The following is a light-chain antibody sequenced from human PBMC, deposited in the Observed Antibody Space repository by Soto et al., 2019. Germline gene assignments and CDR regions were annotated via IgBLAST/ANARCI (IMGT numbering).Light chain of an antibody. Sequence: HSVLTQPRSVSGSPGQSVTISCTGTTGDVGNYNYVSWYQQYPGKAPKLMIFDVRQRPSGVPDRFSGSKSGTTASLTISGLQAEDEADYYCCSYAGSNTFVFGPGTKVTVL. CDR1: TGDVGNYNY. CDR3: CSYAGSNTFV. CDR2: DVR. J-gene: IGLJ1*01. V-gene: IGLV2-11*01.